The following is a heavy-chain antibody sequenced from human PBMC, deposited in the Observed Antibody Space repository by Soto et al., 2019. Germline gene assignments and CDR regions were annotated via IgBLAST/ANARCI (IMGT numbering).Heavy chain of an antibody. Sequence: PVGSLRLSGAASGFTFSSYAMSWVRQAPGKGLEWVSAISGSGGSTYYADSVKGRFTISRDNSKNTLYLQMNSLRAEDTAVYYCAKALSSYYYGMDVWGQGTTVTVSS. CDR1: GFTFSSYA. D-gene: IGHD2-2*01. J-gene: IGHJ6*02. CDR3: AKALSSYYYGMDV. V-gene: IGHV3-23*01. CDR2: ISGSGGST.